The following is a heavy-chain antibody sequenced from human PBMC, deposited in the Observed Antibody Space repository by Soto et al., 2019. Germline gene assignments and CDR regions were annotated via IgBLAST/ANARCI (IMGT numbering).Heavy chain of an antibody. V-gene: IGHV1-46*01. Sequence: ASVKVSCKASGYTFTSYYMHWVRQAPGQGLEWMGIINPSGGSTSYAQKFQGGVTMTRDTSTSTVYMELSSLRSEDTAVYYCARDQVVAATQTPFRYYGMDVWGQGTTVTVSS. CDR2: INPSGGST. CDR1: GYTFTSYY. CDR3: ARDQVVAATQTPFRYYGMDV. D-gene: IGHD2-15*01. J-gene: IGHJ6*02.